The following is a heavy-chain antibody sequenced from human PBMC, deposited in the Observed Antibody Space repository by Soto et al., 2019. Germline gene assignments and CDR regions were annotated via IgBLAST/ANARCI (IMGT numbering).Heavy chain of an antibody. Sequence: QLQLQESGSGLGKPSQTLSPTCVVSGGPLSSGGYFLGWIRQPPGKGLEWIGDIYHSGSTYYNPSLKSRVTISVDRSKNQFSLKLSSVTAADTAVYYCARGLGPWGQGTLVTVSS. CDR2: IYHSGST. D-gene: IGHD3-10*01. V-gene: IGHV4-30-2*01. CDR1: GGPLSSGGYF. J-gene: IGHJ5*02. CDR3: ARGLGP.